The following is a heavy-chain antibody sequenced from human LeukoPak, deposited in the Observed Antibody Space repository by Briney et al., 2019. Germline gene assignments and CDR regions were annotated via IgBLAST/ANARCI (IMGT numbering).Heavy chain of an antibody. CDR1: GGSISSHY. V-gene: IGHV4-59*11. CDR3: ARLYDSSGYTNWLDP. J-gene: IGHJ5*02. D-gene: IGHD3-22*01. CDR2: IYYSGST. Sequence: SETLSPTCTVSGGSISSHYWSWIRQPPGKGLEWIGYIYYSGSTKYNPSLKSRVTISVDTSKNQFSLKLSSVTAADTAVYYCARLYDSSGYTNWLDPWGQEPWSPSPQ.